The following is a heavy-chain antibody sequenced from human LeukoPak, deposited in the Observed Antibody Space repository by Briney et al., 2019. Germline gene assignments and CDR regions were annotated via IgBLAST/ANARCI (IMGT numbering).Heavy chain of an antibody. V-gene: IGHV4-61*01. CDR3: ARARYSYGMYYFDY. CDR1: GGSISSSSYY. CDR2: IYYSGST. J-gene: IGHJ4*02. Sequence: SETLSLTCTVSGGSISSSSYYWSWIRQPPGKGLEWIGYIYYSGSTNYNPSLKSRVTISVDTSKNQFSLKLSSVTAADTAVYYCARARYSYGMYYFDYWGQGTLVTVSS. D-gene: IGHD5-18*01.